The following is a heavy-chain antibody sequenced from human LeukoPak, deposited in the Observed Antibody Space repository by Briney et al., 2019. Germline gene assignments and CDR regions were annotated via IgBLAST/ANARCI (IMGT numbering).Heavy chain of an antibody. Sequence: GGSLRLSCAASGFTFSSYSMNWVRQAPGKGLEWVANIKRDGSEKYYVDSVKGRFTISRDNAKNSLYLQMNSLRAEDTAVYYCARGRGSWYGVYFDYWGQGTLVTVSS. D-gene: IGHD6-13*01. CDR1: GFTFSSYS. CDR2: IKRDGSEK. V-gene: IGHV3-7*01. CDR3: ARGRGSWYGVYFDY. J-gene: IGHJ4*02.